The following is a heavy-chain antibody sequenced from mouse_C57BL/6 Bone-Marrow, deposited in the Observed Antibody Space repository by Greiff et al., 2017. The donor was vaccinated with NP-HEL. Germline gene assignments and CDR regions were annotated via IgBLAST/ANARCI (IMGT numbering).Heavy chain of an antibody. CDR1: GYTFTDYY. D-gene: IGHD1-1*01. J-gene: IGHJ2*01. Sequence: EVQLQQSGPELVKPGASVKISCKASGYTFTDYYMNWVKQSHGKSLEWIGDINPNNGGTSYNQKFKGKATLTVDKSSSTAYMELRSLTSEDSAVYYCAREMSYYGSSRYYFDYWGQGTTLTVSS. CDR2: INPNNGGT. CDR3: AREMSYYGSSRYYFDY. V-gene: IGHV1-26*01.